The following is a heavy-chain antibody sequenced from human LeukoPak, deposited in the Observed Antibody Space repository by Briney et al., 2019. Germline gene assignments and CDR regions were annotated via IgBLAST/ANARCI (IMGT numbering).Heavy chain of an antibody. V-gene: IGHV3-48*01. CDR2: ISSSSSTI. J-gene: IGHJ6*03. Sequence: PGGSLRLSCAASGFTFSSYSTNWVRQAPGKGLEWVSYISSSSSTIYYADSVKGRFTISRDNAKNSLYLQMNSLRAEDTAVYYCARDRLGYCSSTSCYPYYYYYMDVWGKGTTVTVSS. D-gene: IGHD2-2*01. CDR3: ARDRLGYCSSTSCYPYYYYYMDV. CDR1: GFTFSSYS.